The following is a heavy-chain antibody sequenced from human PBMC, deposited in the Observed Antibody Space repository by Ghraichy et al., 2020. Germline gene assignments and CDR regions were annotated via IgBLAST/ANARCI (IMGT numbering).Heavy chain of an antibody. CDR1: GFTFSSYA. CDR2: ISGSGGSR. D-gene: IGHD6-25*01. V-gene: IGHV3-23*01. Sequence: GGSLRLSCAASGFTFSSYAMSWVRQAPGKGLEWVSAISGSGGSRYYADSVKGRFTISRDNSKNTLYLQMNSLRAEDTAVYYCAKDLRLSYNYYYYYVDVWGKGTTVTVSS. CDR3: AKDLRLSYNYYYYYVDV. J-gene: IGHJ6*03.